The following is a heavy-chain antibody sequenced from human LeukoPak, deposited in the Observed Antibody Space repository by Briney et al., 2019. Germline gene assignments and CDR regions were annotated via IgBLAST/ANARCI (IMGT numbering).Heavy chain of an antibody. CDR2: IYPGDSAT. CDR3: ARVMTMVRYFDY. J-gene: IGHJ4*02. D-gene: IGHD3-10*01. CDR1: GYSFTSYW. Sequence: GESLKISCKGSGYSFTSYWIGWVRPMPGKGLEWMGIIYPGDSATRYSPSFQGRVTISADKSISTAYLQWSSLKASDTAMYYCARVMTMVRYFDYWGQGTLVTVSS. V-gene: IGHV5-51*01.